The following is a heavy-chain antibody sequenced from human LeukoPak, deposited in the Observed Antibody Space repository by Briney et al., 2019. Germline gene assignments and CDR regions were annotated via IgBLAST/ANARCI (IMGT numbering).Heavy chain of an antibody. CDR1: GFTFSTAW. V-gene: IGHV3-15*01. Sequence: PGGSLRLSCAASGFTFSTAWMSWVRQAPGKGLEWVGPIKSKTDGGTRDYSAPVKGRFTISRDDSKNTVYLQMNSLKTEDTALYYCTTIGYCRRTSCYGFDNWGQGTLVTVSS. CDR2: IKSKTDGGTR. CDR3: TTIGYCRRTSCYGFDN. D-gene: IGHD2-2*01. J-gene: IGHJ4*02.